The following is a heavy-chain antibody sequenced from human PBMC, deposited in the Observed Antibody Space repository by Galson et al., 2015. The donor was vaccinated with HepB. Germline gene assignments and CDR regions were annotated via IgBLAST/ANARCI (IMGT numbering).Heavy chain of an antibody. J-gene: IGHJ1*01. V-gene: IGHV1-69*04. CDR3: ARAGGEGDCSSTSCYTPSAEYFQH. D-gene: IGHD2-2*02. Sequence: SVKVSCKASGGTFSSYAISWVRQAPGQGLEWMGRIIPTLGIANYAQKFQGRVTITADKSTSTAYMELSSLRSEDTAVYYCARAGGEGDCSSTSCYTPSAEYFQHWGQGTLVTVSS. CDR1: GGTFSSYA. CDR2: IIPTLGIA.